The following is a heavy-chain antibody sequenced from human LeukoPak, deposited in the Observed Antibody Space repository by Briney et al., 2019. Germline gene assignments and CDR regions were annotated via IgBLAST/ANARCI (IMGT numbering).Heavy chain of an antibody. CDR1: GFNFWGSG. Sequence: GGSLRLSCAASGFNFWGSGMHWVGQGPGPGLEWVAFIQYDTSQIYSADSVKGRFTISRNNPENTVYLQMNSLRTEDTAVYFCAREGSRLVIHAFDIWGQGTMVTVSS. D-gene: IGHD2-21*01. CDR3: AREGSRLVIHAFDI. CDR2: IQYDTSQI. J-gene: IGHJ3*02. V-gene: IGHV3-30*02.